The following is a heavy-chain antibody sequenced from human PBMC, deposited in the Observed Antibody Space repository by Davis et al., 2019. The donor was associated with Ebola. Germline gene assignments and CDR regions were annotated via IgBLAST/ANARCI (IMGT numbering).Heavy chain of an antibody. CDR1: GYTFTGYY. V-gene: IGHV1-2*06. Sequence: ASVKVSCKASGYTFTGYYMHWVRQAPGQGLEWMGRINPNSGGTNYAQKFQGRVTMTRDTSISTAYMELSRLRSDDTAVYYCARRAQDWPLPGYWGQGTLVTVSS. CDR2: INPNSGGT. CDR3: ARRAQDWPLPGY. D-gene: IGHD3-9*01. J-gene: IGHJ4*02.